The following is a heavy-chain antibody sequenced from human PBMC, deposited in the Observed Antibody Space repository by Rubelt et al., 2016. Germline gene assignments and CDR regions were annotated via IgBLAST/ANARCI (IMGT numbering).Heavy chain of an antibody. CDR2: IKEDGSEK. V-gene: IGHV3-7*01. J-gene: IGHJ4*02. CDR1: GFIFSTFW. D-gene: IGHD2/OR15-2a*01. Sequence: EVQLVESGGGLVQPGGSLRLSCATSGFIFSTFWMSWVRQGPGKGLEWVANIKEDGSEKYHVDSVKGRFTISGDNHKNSLYLQMNSLRGEETAVYYGVRDVIRRGQGILVTVSS. CDR3: VRDVIR.